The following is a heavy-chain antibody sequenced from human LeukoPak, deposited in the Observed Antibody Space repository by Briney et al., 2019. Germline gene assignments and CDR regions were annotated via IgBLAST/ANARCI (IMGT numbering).Heavy chain of an antibody. D-gene: IGHD6-13*01. V-gene: IGHV1-69*04. Sequence: SVKVSCKASGGTFSSYAISWVRQAPGQGLEWMGRIIPILGIANYAQKFQGRVTITADKSTSTAYMELSSLRSEDTAVYYCASYSSSSVRHIDYWGQGTLVTVAS. CDR3: ASYSSSSVRHIDY. CDR1: GGTFSSYA. J-gene: IGHJ4*02. CDR2: IIPILGIA.